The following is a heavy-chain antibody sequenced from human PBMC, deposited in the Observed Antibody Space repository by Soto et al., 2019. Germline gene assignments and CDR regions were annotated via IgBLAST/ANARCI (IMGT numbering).Heavy chain of an antibody. Sequence: EVQLVESGGGLVQPGGSLRLSCAASGFTVSSNYMSWVRQAPGKGLEWVSVIYSGGSTYYADSVKGRFTISRDNSKNTLYLKMNSLRAEDTAVYYCARGPPIRYSSSWYGGDYWGQGTLVTVSS. CDR3: ARGPPIRYSSSWYGGDY. J-gene: IGHJ4*02. D-gene: IGHD6-13*01. V-gene: IGHV3-66*01. CDR1: GFTVSSNY. CDR2: IYSGGST.